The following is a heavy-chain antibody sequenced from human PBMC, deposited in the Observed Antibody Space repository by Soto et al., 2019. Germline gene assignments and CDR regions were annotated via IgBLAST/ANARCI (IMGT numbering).Heavy chain of an antibody. CDR1: GYTFTSYD. Sequence: ASVKVSCKASGYTFTSYDINWVRQATGQGLEWMGWMNPNSGNTGYAQKFQGRVTMTRNTSISTAYMELNNLRADDTAVYYCVRGDNWSDEASDYWGQGTLVTVSS. J-gene: IGHJ4*02. CDR3: VRGDNWSDEASDY. CDR2: MNPNSGNT. V-gene: IGHV1-8*01. D-gene: IGHD1-1*01.